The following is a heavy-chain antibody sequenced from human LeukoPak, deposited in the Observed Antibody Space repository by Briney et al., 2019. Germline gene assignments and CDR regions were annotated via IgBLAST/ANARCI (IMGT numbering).Heavy chain of an antibody. J-gene: IGHJ2*01. V-gene: IGHV4-31*03. D-gene: IGHD6-19*01. Sequence: SETLSLTCTVSGGSISSGGYYWSWIRQHPGKGLEWIGYIYYSGSTYYNPSLKSRVTISVDTSKNQFSLKLSSVTAADTAVYYCARQSSGWPYWYFDLWGRGTLVTVSS. CDR3: ARQSSGWPYWYFDL. CDR2: IYYSGST. CDR1: GGSISSGGYY.